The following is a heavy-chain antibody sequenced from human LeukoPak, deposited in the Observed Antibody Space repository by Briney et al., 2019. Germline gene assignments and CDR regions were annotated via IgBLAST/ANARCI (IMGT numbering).Heavy chain of an antibody. CDR3: ARDSAAAGTTLVDY. V-gene: IGHV3-11*05. CDR2: ISSSSSYT. J-gene: IGHJ4*02. D-gene: IGHD6-13*01. Sequence: SGGSLRLSCVASGFTVSSNYMSWIRQAPGKGLEWVSYISSSSSYTNYADSVKGRFTISRDNAKNSLYLQMNSLRAEDTAVYYCARDSAAAGTTLVDYWGQGTLVTVSS. CDR1: GFTVSSNY.